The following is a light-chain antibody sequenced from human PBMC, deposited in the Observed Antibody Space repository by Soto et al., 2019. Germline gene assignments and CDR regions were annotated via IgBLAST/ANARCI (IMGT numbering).Light chain of an antibody. V-gene: IGKV3-15*01. CDR1: QCVSTN. J-gene: IGKJ2*01. CDR2: GAS. CDR3: QQCNSSSAST. Sequence: EIQMTQSPASLSASLGDRATITCRASQCVSTNLAWYQHKPGKAPRLLIYGASTLHSGVPSRFSGSGSGTEFTLTISSLQPEDFAVYYCQQCNSSSASTFGQGTKLEIK.